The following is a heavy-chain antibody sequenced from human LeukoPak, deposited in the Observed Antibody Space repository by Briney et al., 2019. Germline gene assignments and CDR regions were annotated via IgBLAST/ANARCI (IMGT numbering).Heavy chain of an antibody. CDR2: IDPFDSNT. CDR1: GFTFSNYN. Sequence: PGGSLRLSCAASGFTFSNYNMNWVRQMPGKGLEWMGRIDPFDSNTNYSPSFEGHVSISADKSMSTAYLQWTSLKASDTAIYYCARGLYSGYYMSGYWGQGTRVTVSS. CDR3: ARGLYSGYYMSGY. J-gene: IGHJ4*02. D-gene: IGHD5-12*01. V-gene: IGHV5-10-1*01.